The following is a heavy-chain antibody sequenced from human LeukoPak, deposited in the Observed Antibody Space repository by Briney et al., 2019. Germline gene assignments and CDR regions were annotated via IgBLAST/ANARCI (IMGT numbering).Heavy chain of an antibody. J-gene: IGHJ5*02. D-gene: IGHD3-16*01. CDR2: INHSGST. Sequence: PETLSLTCAVYGGSFSGYYWSWIRQPPGKGLEWIGEINHSGSTNYNPSLKSRVTISVDTSKNQFSLKLNSVTAADTAVYYCARVGGRPSLKSRWGVHNWFDPWGQGTLVTVSS. CDR3: ARVGGRPSLKSRWGVHNWFDP. CDR1: GGSFSGYY. V-gene: IGHV4-34*01.